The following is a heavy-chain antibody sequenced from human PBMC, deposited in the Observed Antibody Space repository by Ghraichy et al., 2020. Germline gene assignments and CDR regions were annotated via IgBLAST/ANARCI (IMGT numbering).Heavy chain of an antibody. CDR1: GFTVSSNY. J-gene: IGHJ6*02. CDR3: ARNEYSGASMDV. Sequence: GGSLRLSCAASGFTVSSNYMSWVRQAPGKGLEWVSVIYSGGSTYYADSVKGRFTISRDNSKNTLYLQMNSLRAEDTAVYYCARNEYSGASMDVWGQGTTVTVSS. V-gene: IGHV3-53*01. D-gene: IGHD5-12*01. CDR2: IYSGGST.